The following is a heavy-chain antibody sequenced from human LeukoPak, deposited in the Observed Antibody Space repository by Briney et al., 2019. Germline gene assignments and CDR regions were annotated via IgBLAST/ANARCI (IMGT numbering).Heavy chain of an antibody. CDR1: GGSISSYY. D-gene: IGHD2-15*01. Sequence: PSETLSLTCTVSGGSISSYYWSWIRQPPGKGLDWLGYIYYIGSTNYNPSLKSRVTMSVDTSKNQFSLRLSSVTAADTAVYYCARNILGYCSGGSCYSGGFDYWGQGTLVTVSS. J-gene: IGHJ4*02. V-gene: IGHV4-59*13. CDR2: IYYIGST. CDR3: ARNILGYCSGGSCYSGGFDY.